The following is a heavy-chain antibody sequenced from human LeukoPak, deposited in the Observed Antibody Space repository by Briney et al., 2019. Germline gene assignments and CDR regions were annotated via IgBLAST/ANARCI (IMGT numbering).Heavy chain of an antibody. CDR3: ARICSSTDCLIPD. V-gene: IGHV3-7*01. CDR2: VNRDGSET. Sequence: GGSLRLSCAASGFALSSHWMTWVRQVPGRGPEWVANVNRDGSETYYLDSVKGRFTISKDNAKNTVYLQINSLRDEDTAVYYCARICSSTDCLIPDWGQGTLVTVSS. D-gene: IGHD2-2*01. CDR1: GFALSSHW. J-gene: IGHJ4*02.